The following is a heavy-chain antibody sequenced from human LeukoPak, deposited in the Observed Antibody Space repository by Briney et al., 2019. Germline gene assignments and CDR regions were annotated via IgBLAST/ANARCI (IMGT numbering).Heavy chain of an antibody. CDR1: GFTFSSYG. V-gene: IGHV3-30*02. J-gene: IGHJ6*02. Sequence: GGSLRLSCAASGFTFSSYGMHWVRQAPGKGLEWVAFIRYDGSNKYYADSVKGRFTISRDNSKNTLYLQMNSLRAEDTAVYYCPRGSDSYYYSGMAAGAQGPTATVS. CDR3: PRGSDSYYYSGMAA. CDR2: IRYDGSNK. D-gene: IGHD3-10*01.